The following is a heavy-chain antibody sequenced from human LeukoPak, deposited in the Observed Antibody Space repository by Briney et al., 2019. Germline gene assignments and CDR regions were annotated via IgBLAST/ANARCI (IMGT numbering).Heavy chain of an antibody. V-gene: IGHV1-2*02. CDR3: AGQKDPRPIDY. J-gene: IGHJ4*02. CDR2: INPSSGGT. Sequence: ASVKVSCRASGYTFIAYYMHWARQAPGQGLEWMGWINPSSGGTNYAQKFQGRVTMTRDTSISTAYMELSELRSDDTAVYYCAGQKDPRPIDYWGQGTLITVSS. CDR1: GYTFIAYY.